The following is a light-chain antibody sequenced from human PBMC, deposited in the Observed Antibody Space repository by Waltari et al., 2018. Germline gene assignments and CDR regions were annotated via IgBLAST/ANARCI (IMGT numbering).Light chain of an antibody. CDR1: SSDVGSYNH. Sequence: QSALTQPASVSGFPGPSITISCTGASSDVGSYNHVPWYQQHPGKAPKLMIYGVANRPSGVSNRFSGSKSGNTASLTISGLQAEDEADYYCTSYTSSSTWVFGGGTKLTVL. V-gene: IGLV2-14*03. CDR2: GVA. J-gene: IGLJ3*02. CDR3: TSYTSSSTWV.